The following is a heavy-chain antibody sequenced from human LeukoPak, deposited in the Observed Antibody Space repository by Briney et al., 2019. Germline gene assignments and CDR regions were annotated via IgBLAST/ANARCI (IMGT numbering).Heavy chain of an antibody. J-gene: IGHJ4*02. Sequence: ASVRVSCKVSEYTLTELSIHWVRQAPAKGLEWMGGFAPEDGETIYAQKFQGRVSVTEDTSTDTVYLELRGLTSEDTAVYYCSTDSGRSYFYFDFWGQGTLVTVSS. V-gene: IGHV1-24*01. CDR2: FAPEDGET. CDR3: STDSGRSYFYFDF. D-gene: IGHD3-10*01. CDR1: EYTLTELS.